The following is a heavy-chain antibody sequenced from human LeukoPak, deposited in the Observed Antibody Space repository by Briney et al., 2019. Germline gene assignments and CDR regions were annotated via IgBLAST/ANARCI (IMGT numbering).Heavy chain of an antibody. CDR2: IRYAGSNK. V-gene: IGHV3-30*02. Sequence: PGGSLRLSCAASGFTFSSYGMHWVPQAPGKGLEWVAFIRYAGSNKYYADSVKGRFTISRDNSKNTLYLQMNSLRAEDTAVYYCAKDTYYYDSSGYSYYFDYWGQGTLVTVSS. CDR3: AKDTYYYDSSGYSYYFDY. CDR1: GFTFSSYG. J-gene: IGHJ4*02. D-gene: IGHD3-22*01.